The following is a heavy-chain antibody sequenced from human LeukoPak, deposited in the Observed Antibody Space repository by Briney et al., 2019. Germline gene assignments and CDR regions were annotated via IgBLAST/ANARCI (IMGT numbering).Heavy chain of an antibody. CDR1: GFTFDDYV. Sequence: GGSLRLSCAASGFTFDDYVMHWVRQAPGKGLEWVAPISGDGGSTSYADSVKGRFTISRDNSKNSLCLQMNSLTTEDTALYYCGTSLGYWGQGTLVTVSS. V-gene: IGHV3-43*02. D-gene: IGHD7-27*01. CDR3: GTSLGY. CDR2: ISGDGGST. J-gene: IGHJ4*02.